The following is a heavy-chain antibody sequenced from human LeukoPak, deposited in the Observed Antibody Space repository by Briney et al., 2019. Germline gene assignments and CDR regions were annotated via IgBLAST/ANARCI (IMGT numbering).Heavy chain of an antibody. D-gene: IGHD6-19*01. CDR1: GFTFSSYS. V-gene: IGHV3-48*01. CDR2: ISGSSGTR. Sequence: GGSLRLSCAASGFTFSSYSMNWVRQAPGKGLEWVSYISGSSGTRYYADSVQGRFTISRDNAKNSLYLQMNSLRAEDTAVYYCARAPYTSGWYRGDNDYWGQGTLVTVSS. CDR3: ARAPYTSGWYRGDNDY. J-gene: IGHJ4*02.